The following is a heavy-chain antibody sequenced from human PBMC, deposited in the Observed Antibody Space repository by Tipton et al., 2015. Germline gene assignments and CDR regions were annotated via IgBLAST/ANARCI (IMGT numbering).Heavy chain of an antibody. J-gene: IGHJ4*02. D-gene: IGHD7-27*01. CDR2: VFYTGST. CDR3: ARDRPGANYFDY. CDR1: GGAISSEY. V-gene: IGHV4-59*01. Sequence: TLSLTCTVSGGAISSEYWSWIRQPPGKGLEWIGYVFYTGSTSYNPSLESRVTISVDTFENQFSLKLSSVTAADTAVYYCARDRPGANYFDYWGQGTLVTVSS.